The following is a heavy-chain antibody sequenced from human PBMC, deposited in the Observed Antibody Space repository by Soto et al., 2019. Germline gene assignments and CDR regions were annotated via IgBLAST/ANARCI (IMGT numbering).Heavy chain of an antibody. CDR2: IWDDGSNK. J-gene: IGHJ4*02. CDR3: ATEFHGLDY. V-gene: IGHV3-33*01. D-gene: IGHD4-17*01. CDR1: GFTFSSYG. Sequence: QVQLVESGGGVVQPGRSLRLSCAASGFTFSSYGMHWVRQAPGKGLEWVAVIWDDGSNKYYADSVKGRFTISSDNSKTTLYLQMNSLRAEDTAVYYCATEFHGLDYWGQRTLVTVSA.